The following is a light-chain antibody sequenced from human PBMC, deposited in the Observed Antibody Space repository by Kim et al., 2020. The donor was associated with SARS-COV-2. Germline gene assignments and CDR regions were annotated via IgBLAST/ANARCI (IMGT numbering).Light chain of an antibody. Sequence: EIAMTQSPATLSVSPGERATLSCRASQSVSRYLAWYQQKPGQAPRLLNYGASTRATGIRARFSGSGSETEFTLTISSLQSEDFAVYYFQQYNNCPAYTFGEGTKLEI. CDR3: QQYNNCPAYT. CDR1: QSVSRY. J-gene: IGKJ2*01. V-gene: IGKV3-15*01. CDR2: GAS.